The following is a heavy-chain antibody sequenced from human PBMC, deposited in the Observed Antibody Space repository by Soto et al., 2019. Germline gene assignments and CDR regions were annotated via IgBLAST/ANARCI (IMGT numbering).Heavy chain of an antibody. J-gene: IGHJ4*02. CDR1: GFTFSIYA. D-gene: IGHD1-20*01. CDR3: AKDLSLYNWNDQGYYFDS. CDR2: ISGSGGST. Sequence: EVQLLESGGGLVQPGGSLRLSCAGSGFTFSIYAMSWVRQAPGKGLEWVSVISGSGGSTHYADSVKGRFAISRDNAKNTLYLQMNSLRAEATAVYYCAKDLSLYNWNDQGYYFDSWGQGTLVTVSS. V-gene: IGHV3-23*01.